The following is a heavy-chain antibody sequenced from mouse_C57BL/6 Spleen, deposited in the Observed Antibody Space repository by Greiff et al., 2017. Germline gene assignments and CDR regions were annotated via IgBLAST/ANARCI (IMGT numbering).Heavy chain of an antibody. V-gene: IGHV1-61*01. D-gene: IGHD5-1*01. J-gene: IGHJ4*01. Sequence: VQLQQPGAELVRPGSSVKLSCKASGYTFTDYWMDWVKQRPGQGLEWIGNIYPSDSETHYTPKFQDKATLTVDKSSSTAYLQLSSLTSEDSAVYYCARTYQSYAMDYWGQGTSVTVSA. CDR1: GYTFTDYW. CDR2: IYPSDSET. CDR3: ARTYQSYAMDY.